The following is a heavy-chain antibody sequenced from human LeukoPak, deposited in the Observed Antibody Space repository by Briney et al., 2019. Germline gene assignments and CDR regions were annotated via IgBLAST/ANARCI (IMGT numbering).Heavy chain of an antibody. V-gene: IGHV1-69*06. CDR1: GGTFSSYA. CDR2: IIPIFGTA. J-gene: IGHJ4*02. CDR3: ARDWAGLDSGSYYN. D-gene: IGHD3-10*01. Sequence: GASVNVSCKASGGTFSSYAISWVRQAPGQGLEWMGGIIPIFGTANYAQKLQGRVTITAEKTTSTAYMELSSLRSEDTAVYYCARDWAGLDSGSYYNWGQGTLVTVSS.